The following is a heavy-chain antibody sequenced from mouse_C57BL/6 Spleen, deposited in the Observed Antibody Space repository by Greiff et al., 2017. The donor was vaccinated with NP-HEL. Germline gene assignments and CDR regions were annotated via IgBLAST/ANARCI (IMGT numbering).Heavy chain of an antibody. CDR3: GRSTVVRYFDV. D-gene: IGHD1-1*01. V-gene: IGHV1-61*01. CDR2: IYPSDSGT. J-gene: IGHJ1*03. CDR1: GYTFTSYW. Sequence: QVQLQQPGAELVRPGSSVKLSCTASGYTFTSYWMDWVKQRPGQGLEWIGNIYPSDSGTHYNQKFKDQATFTVDKSSSIAYLQLRSLTSEDSAVYYCGRSTVVRYFDVWGTGTTVTVSS.